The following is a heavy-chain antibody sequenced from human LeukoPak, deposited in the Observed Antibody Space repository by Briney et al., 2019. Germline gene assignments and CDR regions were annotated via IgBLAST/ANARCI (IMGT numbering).Heavy chain of an antibody. CDR1: GGSFSGYY. V-gene: IGHV4-34*01. J-gene: IGHJ4*02. Sequence: SETLSLTCAVYGGSFSGYYWSWIRQPPGKGLEWIGEINHSGSTNYNPSLKSRVTISVDTSKNQFSLKLSSVTAADTAVYYCASGRRSGYYPTRVFDYWGQRTLVSLPS. CDR2: INHSGST. CDR3: ASGRRSGYYPTRVFDY. D-gene: IGHD3-3*01.